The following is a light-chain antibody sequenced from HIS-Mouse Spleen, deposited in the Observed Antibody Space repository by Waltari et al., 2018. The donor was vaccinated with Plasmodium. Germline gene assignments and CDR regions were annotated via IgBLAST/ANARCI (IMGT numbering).Light chain of an antibody. J-gene: IGKJ2*01. Sequence: AIWMTQSPSLLPASTGDRVTLSCRMRQGISSYLAWYQQKPGKAPELRIDAASTLQSGVPSRFSGSVSGTDVTLTISCLQSEDFATYYCQQYYSFPYTFGQGTKLEIK. CDR3: QQYYSFPYT. CDR2: AAS. CDR1: QGISSY. V-gene: IGKV1D-8*02.